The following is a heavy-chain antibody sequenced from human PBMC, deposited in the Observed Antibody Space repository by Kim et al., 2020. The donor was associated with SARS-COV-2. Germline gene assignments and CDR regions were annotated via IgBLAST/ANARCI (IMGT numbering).Heavy chain of an antibody. V-gene: IGHV3-33*06. J-gene: IGHJ6*02. CDR2: IWYDGSNK. CDR3: AKPSGYDFWSGYLSPGYGMDV. D-gene: IGHD3-3*01. CDR1: GFTFSSYG. Sequence: GGSLRLSCAASGFTFSSYGMHWVRQAPGKGLEWVAVIWYDGSNKYYADSVKGRFTISRDNSKNTLYLQMNSLRAEDTAVYYCAKPSGYDFWSGYLSPGYGMDVWGQGTTVTVSS.